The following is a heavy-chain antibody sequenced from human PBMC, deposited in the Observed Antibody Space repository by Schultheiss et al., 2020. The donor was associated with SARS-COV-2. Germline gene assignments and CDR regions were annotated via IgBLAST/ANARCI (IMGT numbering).Heavy chain of an antibody. V-gene: IGHV1-46*01. Sequence: ASVKVSCKASGYTFANYYMHWVRQAPGQGLEWMGKINPSGGSTAYAQKFQGRVAMTRDTSTSTGYMELSSLGSDDTAVYYCARGTVGGQDYYYFDLWGRGTLVTVSS. CDR3: ARGTVGGQDYYYFDL. J-gene: IGHJ2*01. CDR2: INPSGGST. D-gene: IGHD6-19*01. CDR1: GYTFANYY.